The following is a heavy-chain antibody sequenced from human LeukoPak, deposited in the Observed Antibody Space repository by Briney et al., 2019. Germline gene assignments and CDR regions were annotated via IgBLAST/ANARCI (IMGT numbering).Heavy chain of an antibody. CDR1: GYTFTSYD. CDR3: ATGQGYDSSGYYYWFDP. Sequence: ASVKVSCKASGYTFTSYDINWVRQATGQGLEWMGWMNPNSGNTGYAQKFQGRVTMTRNTSISTAYMELSSLRSEDTAVYYCATGQGYDSSGYYYWFDPWGQGTLVTVSS. J-gene: IGHJ5*02. V-gene: IGHV1-8*01. CDR2: MNPNSGNT. D-gene: IGHD3-22*01.